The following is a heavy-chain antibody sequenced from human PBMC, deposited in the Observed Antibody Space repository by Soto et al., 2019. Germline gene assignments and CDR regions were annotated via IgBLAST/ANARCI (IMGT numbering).Heavy chain of an antibody. CDR2: IWYDGSNK. V-gene: IGHV3-33*01. CDR1: GFTFSSYG. Sequence: QVQLVESGGGVVQPGRSLRLSCAASGFTFSSYGMHWVRQAPGKGLEWVAVIWYDGSNKYYADSVKGRFTISRDNSKNTLYLQMNSLRAEDTAVYYCARPAVAGAHFDYWGQGTLVTVSS. J-gene: IGHJ4*02. D-gene: IGHD6-19*01. CDR3: ARPAVAGAHFDY.